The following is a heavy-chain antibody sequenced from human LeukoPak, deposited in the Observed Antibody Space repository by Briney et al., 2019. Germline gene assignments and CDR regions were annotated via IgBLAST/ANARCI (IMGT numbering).Heavy chain of an antibody. D-gene: IGHD3-3*01. V-gene: IGHV5-51*01. J-gene: IGHJ4*02. CDR3: ARQNDFRLDY. Sequence: LGESLKISSMGCGYNFASYWIGWVRQMPGKGLEWMGIIYPGDSDTRYSPSLQGQVTISVDTSIGTAYLQWSSLKASDTAIYYCARQNDFRLDYWGQGTLVTVSS. CDR2: IYPGDSDT. CDR1: GYNFASYW.